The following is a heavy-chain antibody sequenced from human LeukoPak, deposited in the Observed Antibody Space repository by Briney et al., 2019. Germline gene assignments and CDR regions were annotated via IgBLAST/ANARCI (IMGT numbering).Heavy chain of an antibody. CDR1: GFTFSSYA. D-gene: IGHD5-24*01. CDR2: ISGSGGST. J-gene: IGHJ4*02. Sequence: PGASLRLSCAASGFTFSSYAMNWVRQAAGKGLEWVSAISGSGGSTYYADSVKGRFTISRDNSKNTLFLQMNSLRAEDTAVYYCAKDLRRSWRNFDYWGQGTLVTVSS. V-gene: IGHV3-23*01. CDR3: AKDLRRSWRNFDY.